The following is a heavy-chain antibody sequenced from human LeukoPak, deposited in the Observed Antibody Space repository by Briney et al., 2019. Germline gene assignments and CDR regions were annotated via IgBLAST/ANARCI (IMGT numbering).Heavy chain of an antibody. J-gene: IGHJ6*02. CDR1: GGSVSSFY. CDR2: IYYRGST. Sequence: KPSETLSLTCTVSGGSVSSFYWSWIRQPPGKGLEWIGYIYYRGSTIYNPSLKSRVTISVDTSENQFSLKLSSVTAADTAVYYCARAGDDYGSSYYYYGMDVWGQGTTVTVSS. CDR3: ARAGDDYGSSYYYYGMDV. V-gene: IGHV4-59*02. D-gene: IGHD4-17*01.